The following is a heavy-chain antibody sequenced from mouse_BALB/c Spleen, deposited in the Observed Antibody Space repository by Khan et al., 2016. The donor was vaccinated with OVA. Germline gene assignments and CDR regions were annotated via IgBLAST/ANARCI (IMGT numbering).Heavy chain of an antibody. CDR2: INPNNGGS. CDR3: TSSGYGSFAY. Sequence: QVQLKQSGAELVKTGASVKLSCKASGYTFSSYYLYWVKQRPGQGLEWIGEINPNNGGSNFNEKFKSKASLTVDKSSYTAYMQLSSLTSEDSAVYYCTSSGYGSFAYWGQGTLVTVSA. J-gene: IGHJ3*01. D-gene: IGHD2-2*01. CDR1: GYTFSSYY. V-gene: IGHV1S81*02.